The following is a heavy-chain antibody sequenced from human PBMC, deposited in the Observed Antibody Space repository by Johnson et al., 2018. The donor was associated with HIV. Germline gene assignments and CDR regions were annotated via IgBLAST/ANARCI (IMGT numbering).Heavy chain of an antibody. J-gene: IGHJ3*02. D-gene: IGHD3-22*01. CDR3: ASPILFDSSGATDAFDI. V-gene: IGHV3-30*14. CDR1: GFTFSSYA. CDR2: ISYDGSNK. Sequence: QMLLVESGGGVVQPGRSLRLSCAASGFTFSSYAMHWVRQTPGKGLEWVAVISYDGSNKYYADSVKGRFTISRDNSKNTLYLQMGSLRAEDMAVYYCASPILFDSSGATDAFDIWGQGTMVTVSS.